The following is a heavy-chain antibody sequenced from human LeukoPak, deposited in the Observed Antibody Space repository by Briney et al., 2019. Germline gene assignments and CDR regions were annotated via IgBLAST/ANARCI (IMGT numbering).Heavy chain of an antibody. CDR1: GGSFSGYY. D-gene: IGHD2-21*02. CDR3: ARVTVDLDWFDR. V-gene: IGHV4-34*01. CDR2: VNHSGST. Sequence: PSETLSLTCAVYGGSFSGYYWSWLRQPPGKGLEWIGEVNHSGSTNYNPSLKSRVTISVDTSKNQLSLKLRSVTAPDTAVYYCARVTVDLDWFDRCGQGTLVTASS. J-gene: IGHJ5*02.